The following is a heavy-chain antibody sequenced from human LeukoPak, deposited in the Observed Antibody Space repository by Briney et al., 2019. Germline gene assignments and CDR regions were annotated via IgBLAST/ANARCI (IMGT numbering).Heavy chain of an antibody. J-gene: IGHJ3*02. D-gene: IGHD3-10*01. V-gene: IGHV3-30*03. CDR3: ARHYYGSGSGGAFDI. CDR2: ISYDGSNK. Sequence: GGSLRLSCAASGFTVSSNYMSWVRQAPGKGLEWVAVISYDGSNKYYADSVKGRFTISRDNSKNTLYLQMNSLRAEDTAVYYCARHYYGSGSGGAFDIWGQGTMVTVSS. CDR1: GFTVSSNY.